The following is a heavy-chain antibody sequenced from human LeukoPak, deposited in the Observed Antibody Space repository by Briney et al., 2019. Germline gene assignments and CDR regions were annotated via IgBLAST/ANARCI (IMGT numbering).Heavy chain of an antibody. J-gene: IGHJ5*02. CDR1: GGSISSYY. CDR2: IYYSGST. V-gene: IGHV4-59*01. CDR3: ARDIDGYNYPGYFDL. D-gene: IGHD5-24*01. Sequence: SETLSLTCTVSGGSISSYYWSWIRQPPGKGLEWIGYIYYSGSTNYNPSLKSRVTISVDTSKNQFSLKLSSVTAADTAVYYCARDIDGYNYPGYFDLWGQGTLVTVSS.